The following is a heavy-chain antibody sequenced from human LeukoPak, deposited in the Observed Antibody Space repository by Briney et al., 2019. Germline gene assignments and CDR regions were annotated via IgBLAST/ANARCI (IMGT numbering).Heavy chain of an antibody. Sequence: GASVKVSRKASGYTFTAYYMHWVRQAPGQGLEWMGWINPNSGGTNYAQKFQGRVTMTRDTSISTAYMELSRLRSDDTAVYYCARRIPAGIGAFDMWGQGTMVTVSS. D-gene: IGHD2-2*02. CDR2: INPNSGGT. J-gene: IGHJ3*02. V-gene: IGHV1-2*02. CDR1: GYTFTAYY. CDR3: ARRIPAGIGAFDM.